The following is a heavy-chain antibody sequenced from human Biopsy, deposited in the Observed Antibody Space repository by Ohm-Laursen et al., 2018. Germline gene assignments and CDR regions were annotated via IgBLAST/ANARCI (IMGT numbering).Heavy chain of an antibody. CDR1: TGTFNSYG. V-gene: IGHV1-69*11. CDR2: IIPILRTT. Sequence: SSVKVSCKAPTGTFNSYGIIWVRQAPGQGLEWMGRIIPILRTTAYAQTFLGRVTITADSPTSTVDMELTSLTADDTAVYFCAREAIGYQLPCDDWGQGTLVTVSS. CDR3: AREAIGYQLPCDD. D-gene: IGHD2-2*01. J-gene: IGHJ4*02.